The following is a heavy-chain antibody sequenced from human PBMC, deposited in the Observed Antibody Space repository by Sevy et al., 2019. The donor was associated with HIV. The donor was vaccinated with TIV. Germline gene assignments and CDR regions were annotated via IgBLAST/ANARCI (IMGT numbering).Heavy chain of an antibody. CDR1: GYTLNQLS. J-gene: IGHJ4*02. D-gene: IGHD3-22*01. CDR2: FDPEDGER. Sequence: ASVKVSCKVSGYTLNQLSMLWVRQAPGKGLEWMGSFDPEDGERFYAQKFQGRVTMTEDTSTDTAYMELSSLRSEDTAVYYCATTKDYYESSGCPFDYWGQGTLVTVSS. CDR3: ATTKDYYESSGCPFDY. V-gene: IGHV1-24*01.